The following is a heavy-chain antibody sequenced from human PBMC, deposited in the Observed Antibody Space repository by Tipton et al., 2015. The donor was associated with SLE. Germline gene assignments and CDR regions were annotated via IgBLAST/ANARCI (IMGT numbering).Heavy chain of an antibody. Sequence: TLSLTCTVSGGSISSSSYYWGWIRQPPGKGLEWIGSIYTSGSTNYNPSLKSRVTISVDTSKNQFSLKLSSVTAADTAVYYCASGAVVSPFDYWGQGTLVTVSS. D-gene: IGHD4-23*01. V-gene: IGHV4-39*07. CDR1: GGSISSSSYY. CDR2: IYTSGST. J-gene: IGHJ4*02. CDR3: ASGAVVSPFDY.